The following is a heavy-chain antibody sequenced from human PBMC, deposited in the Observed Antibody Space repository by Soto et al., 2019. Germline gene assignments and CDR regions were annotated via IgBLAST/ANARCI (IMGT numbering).Heavy chain of an antibody. CDR2: ISSSSNTI. CDR3: ARSLYGLDY. D-gene: IGHD3-10*01. J-gene: IGHJ4*02. V-gene: IGHV3-48*02. CDR1: GFTFSSYS. Sequence: GALRLSFAVSGFTFSSYSVNWVRQTPRKGLEWVSYISSSSNTIYYADSVKGRFTVSTDNAKNSLYLQMNSLRDEDTAVYYCARSLYGLDYWSQGTLVTVSS.